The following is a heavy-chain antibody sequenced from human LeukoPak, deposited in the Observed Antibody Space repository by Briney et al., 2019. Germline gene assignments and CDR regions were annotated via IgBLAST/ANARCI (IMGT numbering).Heavy chain of an antibody. CDR3: ARDLRGYSYGYHYYYYMDV. V-gene: IGHV1-18*04. J-gene: IGHJ6*03. Sequence: ASVRVSCKASGYTFAIYGISWVRQAPGQGLEWMGWISSDNGYTNYAQKFQGRVTMTTDTSTNTAYMELRSLRSDDTAVYYCARDLRGYSYGYHYYYYMDVWGKGTTVTVSS. CDR1: GYTFAIYG. D-gene: IGHD5-18*01. CDR2: ISSDNGYT.